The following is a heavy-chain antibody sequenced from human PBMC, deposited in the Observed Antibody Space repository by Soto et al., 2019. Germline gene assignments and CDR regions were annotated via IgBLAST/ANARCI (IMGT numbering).Heavy chain of an antibody. V-gene: IGHV3-30*18. Sequence: QPGGSLRLSCAASGFTFSTYGIHWVRQAPGKGLEWVAVISYDGSTQYYADSVKGRFTISRDNSKNTLYLQMNSLRAEDTAVYYCAKESSSGRIDYWGQGTLVTVSS. CDR1: GFTFSTYG. D-gene: IGHD3-22*01. J-gene: IGHJ4*02. CDR2: ISYDGSTQ. CDR3: AKESSSGRIDY.